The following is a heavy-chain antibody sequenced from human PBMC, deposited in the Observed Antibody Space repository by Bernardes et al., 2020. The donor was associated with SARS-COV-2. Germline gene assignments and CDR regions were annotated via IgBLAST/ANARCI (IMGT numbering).Heavy chain of an antibody. V-gene: IGHV3-23*05. J-gene: IGHJ2*01. CDR1: GSTFSRYA. D-gene: IGHD2-21*02. Sequence: GSSLKVSCAVFGSTFSRYAMAWVRQTPGKGLEIVEGVDCIAETIFYANPVRGRFTISKDSSNNIVYLYMDSLTAEDTGTYYCAKDFVVGDSLWYFDVWGRGTLVTVSS. CDR2: VDCIAETI. CDR3: AKDFVVGDSLWYFDV.